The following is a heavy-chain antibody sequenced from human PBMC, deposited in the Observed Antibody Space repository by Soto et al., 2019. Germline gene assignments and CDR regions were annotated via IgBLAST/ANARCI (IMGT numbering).Heavy chain of an antibody. D-gene: IGHD5-12*01. CDR2: IYYSGSP. Sequence: SETLSLTCTVSGDSISSGGHYWSWIRQPPGRGLEWIGFIYYSGSPSYNPSLKSQFTISVDTSKNQFSLKVTSVTAADTAVYYCARWAGGYSGYVDHWGRGTLVTVSS. V-gene: IGHV4-31*01. J-gene: IGHJ4*02. CDR3: ARWAGGYSGYVDH. CDR1: GDSISSGGHY.